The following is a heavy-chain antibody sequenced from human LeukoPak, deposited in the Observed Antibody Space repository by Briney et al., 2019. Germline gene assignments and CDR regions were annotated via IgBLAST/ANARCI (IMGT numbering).Heavy chain of an antibody. Sequence: ASVKVSCKASGYTFTGYYMHWVRQAPGQGLEWMGWISAYNGNTNYAQKLQGRVTMTTDTSTSTAYMELRSLRSDDTAVYYCARDYYGSGRTAYYYYYYMDVWGKGTTVTVSS. J-gene: IGHJ6*03. V-gene: IGHV1-18*04. D-gene: IGHD3-10*01. CDR3: ARDYYGSGRTAYYYYYYMDV. CDR1: GYTFTGYY. CDR2: ISAYNGNT.